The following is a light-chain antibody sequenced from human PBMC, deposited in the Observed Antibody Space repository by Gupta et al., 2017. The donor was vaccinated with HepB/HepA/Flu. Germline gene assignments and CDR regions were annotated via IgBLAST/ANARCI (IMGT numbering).Light chain of an antibody. CDR1: RSDIGCYNY. J-gene: IGLJ1*01. CDR2: DVG. Sequence: QSPLTHPYYVSASLGDAITVSCTGTRSDIGCYNYVSWYQQYSGKAPELIIYDVGNRPSGVSDRFSGSKSDNTASLTICGLQAEDEADYYCSSFKGFFTYLFGTGTKVTVL. CDR3: SSFKGFFTYL. V-gene: IGLV2-14*03.